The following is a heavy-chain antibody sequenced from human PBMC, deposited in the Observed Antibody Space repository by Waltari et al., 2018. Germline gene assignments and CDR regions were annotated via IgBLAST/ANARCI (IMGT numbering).Heavy chain of an antibody. Sequence: EVQLVESGGGLVQPGGSLRLSCAASGFIFSNYEMNWGRQTPGKGLEWVSYVSVSGKTMYNVDSVKGRFTISRDNAKNSLHLQMNSLRAEDTAVYYCARAYSGSYYRYFEYWGQGALVTVSS. CDR2: VSVSGKTM. CDR3: ARAYSGSYYRYFEY. V-gene: IGHV3-48*03. CDR1: GFIFSNYE. D-gene: IGHD1-26*01. J-gene: IGHJ1*01.